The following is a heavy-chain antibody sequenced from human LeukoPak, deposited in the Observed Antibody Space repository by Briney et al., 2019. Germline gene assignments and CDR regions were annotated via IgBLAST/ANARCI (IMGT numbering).Heavy chain of an antibody. CDR3: ARADRARDAFDI. D-gene: IGHD3-10*01. CDR1: GFTFSGYS. Sequence: PGGSLRLSCAASGFTFSGYSMNWVRQAPGKGLEWVSSISSSSSYIYYADSVKGRFTISRDNAKNSLYLQMNSLRAEDTAVYYCARADRARDAFDIWGQGTMVTVSS. CDR2: ISSSSSYI. J-gene: IGHJ3*02. V-gene: IGHV3-21*01.